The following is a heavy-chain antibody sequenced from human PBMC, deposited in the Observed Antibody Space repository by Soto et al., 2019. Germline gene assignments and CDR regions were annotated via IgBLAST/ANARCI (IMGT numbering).Heavy chain of an antibody. J-gene: IGHJ4*02. Sequence: EVQLVESGGGLVQPGGSLRLSCAASGFTFSSYWMSWVRQAPGKGLEWVANIKQDGSEKYYVDSVKGRFTISRDNAKNSLYLQMNSLRAEDTAVYYCARELITIFGVAHFDYWGQGTLVTVSS. CDR1: GFTFSSYW. D-gene: IGHD3-3*01. V-gene: IGHV3-7*03. CDR2: IKQDGSEK. CDR3: ARELITIFGVAHFDY.